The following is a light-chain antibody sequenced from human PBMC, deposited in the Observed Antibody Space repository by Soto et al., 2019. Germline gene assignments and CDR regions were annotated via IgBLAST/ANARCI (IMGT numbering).Light chain of an antibody. Sequence: QSALTQPRSVSGSPGQSVTISCTGTSSDVGGYNYVSWYQQHPGKAPKLMIYDVVKRPSGVPDRFSGSKSGNTASLTISGLQAEDDADYYCCSYAGSYTLVFGGGTQLTVL. V-gene: IGLV2-11*01. CDR3: CSYAGSYTLV. J-gene: IGLJ3*02. CDR1: SSDVGGYNY. CDR2: DVV.